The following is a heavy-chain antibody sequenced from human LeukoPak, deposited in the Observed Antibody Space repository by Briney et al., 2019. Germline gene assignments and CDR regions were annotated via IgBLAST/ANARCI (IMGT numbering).Heavy chain of an antibody. Sequence: AASVKVSCTASGYTFTSYDFNWVRQATGQRPEWMGWMSPNSGDTGYAQKFQDRVTMTRNTSISTAYMELSSLRSDDTAVYYCARMRPAMVDWGQGTLVTVSS. D-gene: IGHD5-18*01. V-gene: IGHV1-8*01. CDR1: GYTFTSYD. CDR3: ARMRPAMVD. CDR2: MSPNSGDT. J-gene: IGHJ4*02.